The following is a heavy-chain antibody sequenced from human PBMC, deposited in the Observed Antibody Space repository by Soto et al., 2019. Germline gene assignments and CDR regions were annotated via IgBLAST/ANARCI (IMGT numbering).Heavy chain of an antibody. Sequence: GGSLRLSCAASGFTFSSYRMNWVRQAPGKGLEWVSSISSSSSYIYYADSVKGRFTISRDNAKNSLYLQMNSLRAEDTAVYYCARAGGYCTNGVCPTIYFQHWGQGTLVTVSS. D-gene: IGHD2-8*01. CDR2: ISSSSSYI. J-gene: IGHJ1*01. V-gene: IGHV3-21*01. CDR3: ARAGGYCTNGVCPTIYFQH. CDR1: GFTFSSYR.